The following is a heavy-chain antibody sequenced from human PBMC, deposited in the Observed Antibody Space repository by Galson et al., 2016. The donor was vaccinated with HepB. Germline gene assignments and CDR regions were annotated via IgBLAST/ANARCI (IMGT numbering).Heavy chain of an antibody. CDR3: AMTGTSHRKPWDY. CDR2: IYPGDSDT. J-gene: IGHJ4*02. D-gene: IGHD1-14*01. V-gene: IGHV5-51*01. Sequence: QSGAEVKKPGESLQISCKGSGYSFTSFWIGWVRQMPGKGLEWMGIIYPGDSDTRYSPSFQGQVTISADKSTSTAYLQWSSLKASDTAMYYCAMTGTSHRKPWDYWGQGTLVTVSS. CDR1: GYSFTSFW.